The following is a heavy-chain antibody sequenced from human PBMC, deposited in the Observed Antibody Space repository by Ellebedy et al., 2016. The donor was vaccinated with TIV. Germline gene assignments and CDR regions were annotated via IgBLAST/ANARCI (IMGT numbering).Heavy chain of an antibody. CDR2: IRSKAYGGTT. V-gene: IGHV3-49*03. Sequence: PGGSLRLSCTASGFTFGDYAMSWFRQAPGKGLEWVGFIRSKAYGGTTEYAASVKGRFTISRDDSKSIAYLQMNSLKTEDTAVYYCTSRFEYYYDSSHAFDIWGQGTMVTVSS. CDR1: GFTFGDYA. J-gene: IGHJ3*02. CDR3: TSRFEYYYDSSHAFDI. D-gene: IGHD3-22*01.